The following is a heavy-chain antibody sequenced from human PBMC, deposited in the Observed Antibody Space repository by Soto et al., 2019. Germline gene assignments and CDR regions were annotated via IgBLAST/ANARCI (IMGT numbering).Heavy chain of an antibody. D-gene: IGHD6-6*01. CDR3: ASDSSSSPFDY. CDR1: GFTFSSYA. CDR2: ISGSGGST. V-gene: IGHV3-23*01. J-gene: IGHJ4*02. Sequence: GGSLRLSCAASGFTFSSYAMSWVRQAPGKGLEWVSAISGSGGSTYYADSVKGRFTISRDNAKNSLYLQMNSLRAEDTAVYYCASDSSSSPFDYWGQGTLVTVSS.